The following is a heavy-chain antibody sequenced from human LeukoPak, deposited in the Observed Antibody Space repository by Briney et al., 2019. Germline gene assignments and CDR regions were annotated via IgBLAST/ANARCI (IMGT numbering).Heavy chain of an antibody. CDR2: ISSSGSTI. Sequence: PGGSLRLSCAASGFTFSSYEMNWVRQAPGKGLEWVSYISSSGSTIYYADSVKGRFTISRDNAKNSLYLQMNSLRAEDTAVYYCARGLVVTDFDYWGQGTLVTVSS. V-gene: IGHV3-48*03. CDR3: ARGLVVTDFDY. CDR1: GFTFSSYE. D-gene: IGHD2-21*02. J-gene: IGHJ4*02.